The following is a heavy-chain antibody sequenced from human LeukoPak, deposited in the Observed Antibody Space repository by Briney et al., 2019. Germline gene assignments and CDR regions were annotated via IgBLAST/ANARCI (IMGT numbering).Heavy chain of an antibody. D-gene: IGHD3-10*01. J-gene: IGHJ4*02. CDR2: IYYSGST. CDR1: GGSISSSSYY. CDR3: ARDTLLWFGELLNRPYYFDY. Sequence: SETLSLTYTVSGGSISSSSYYWGWIRQPPGKGLEWIGSIYYSGSTYYNPSLKSRVTISVDTSKNQFSLKLSSVTAADTAVYYCARDTLLWFGELLNRPYYFDYWGQGTLVTVSS. V-gene: IGHV4-39*07.